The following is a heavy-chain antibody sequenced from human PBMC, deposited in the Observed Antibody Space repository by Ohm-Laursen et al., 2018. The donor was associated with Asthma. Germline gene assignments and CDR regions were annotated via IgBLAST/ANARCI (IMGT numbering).Heavy chain of an antibody. CDR2: GGSYYDGGLK. V-gene: IGHV3-30-3*01. J-gene: IGHJ4*02. CDR1: GFTFRSYA. Sequence: SLRLSCTASGFTFRSYAMHWVRQAPGKGLEWVAVGGSYYDGGLKYYADSVNGRFTVSRDDSKNTLYLQMNSLRPDDTAVYYCARGSFYYESTGYYFFDHWGQGALVTVSS. CDR3: ARGSFYYESTGYYFFDH. D-gene: IGHD3-22*01.